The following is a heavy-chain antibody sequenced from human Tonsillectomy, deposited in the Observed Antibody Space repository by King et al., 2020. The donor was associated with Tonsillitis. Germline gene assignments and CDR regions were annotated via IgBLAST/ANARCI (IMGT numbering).Heavy chain of an antibody. CDR1: GYTFTGYY. D-gene: IGHD3-3*01. CDR3: ARAIWSGSERGRRGIGMDA. CDR2: LNPNNGDT. J-gene: IGHJ6*02. Sequence: QLVQSGAEVKKPGASVKVSCKASGYTFTGYYMHWIRQAPGQGLEWMGWLNPNNGDTNYALRLQDRFTMTRDTSISTAYMELSSLRSDDTAVYFCARAIWSGSERGRRGIGMDAWGQGTTVTVSS. V-gene: IGHV1-2*02.